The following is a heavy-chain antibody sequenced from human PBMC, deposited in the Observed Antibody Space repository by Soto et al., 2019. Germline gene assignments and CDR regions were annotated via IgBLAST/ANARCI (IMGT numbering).Heavy chain of an antibody. CDR3: ARDPRFRGHDAFDI. J-gene: IGHJ3*02. CDR1: GGSISSYY. D-gene: IGHD2-21*01. V-gene: IGHV4-59*01. Sequence: PSETLSLTCTVSGGSISSYYWSWIRQPPGKGLEWIGYIYYSGSTNYNPSLKSRVTISVDTSKNQFSLKLSSVTAADTAVYYCARDPRFRGHDAFDICGHGTMVTVSS. CDR2: IYYSGST.